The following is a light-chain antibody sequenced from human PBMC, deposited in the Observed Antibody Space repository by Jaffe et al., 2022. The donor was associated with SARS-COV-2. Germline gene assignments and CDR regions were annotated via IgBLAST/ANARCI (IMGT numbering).Light chain of an antibody. Sequence: EIVMTQSPATLSVSLGERATLSCRASQSVYINLAWYQQKAGQAPRLLISDASTRAAGVPARFSGSGSGTEFTLTISSLQSEDFAVYYCQQCITWPRTFGQGTKLEI. J-gene: IGKJ2*01. CDR3: QQCITWPRT. CDR1: QSVYIN. V-gene: IGKV3-15*01. CDR2: DAS.